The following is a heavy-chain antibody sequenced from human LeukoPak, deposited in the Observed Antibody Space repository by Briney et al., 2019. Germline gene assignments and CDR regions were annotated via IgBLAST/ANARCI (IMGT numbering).Heavy chain of an antibody. CDR3: AAAKRYYYYGMDV. V-gene: IGHV3-23*01. CDR1: GFTFSSYA. J-gene: IGHJ6*02. CDR2: ISGSGGST. Sequence: GGSLRLSCAASGFTFSSYAMSWVRQAPGKGLEWVSAISGSGGSTYYADSVKGRFTISRDNSKNTLYLQMNSLRAEDTAVYYCAAAKRYYYYGMDVWGQGTTVTVSS.